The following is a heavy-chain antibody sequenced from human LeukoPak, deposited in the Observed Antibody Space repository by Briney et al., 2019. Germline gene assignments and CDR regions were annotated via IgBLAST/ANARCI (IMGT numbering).Heavy chain of an antibody. D-gene: IGHD6-19*01. CDR2: SSYSGST. Sequence: SETLSLTCTVSGGSFSSGTYYWSWIRQRPGKGLEWIGCSSYSGSTYYNPSLKSRFTKSVDTSKNQFSLNLISVTAADTAVYYCAREGSDWVFDYWGQGTLVTVSS. CDR1: GGSFSSGTYY. CDR3: AREGSDWVFDY. V-gene: IGHV4-31*03. J-gene: IGHJ4*02.